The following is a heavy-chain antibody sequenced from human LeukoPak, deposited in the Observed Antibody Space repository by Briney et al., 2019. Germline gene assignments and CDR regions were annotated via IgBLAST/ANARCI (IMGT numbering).Heavy chain of an antibody. J-gene: IGHJ4*02. CDR1: GGSISSYY. D-gene: IGHD3-10*01. CDR3: ARVGTWFGELLGLFDY. Sequence: PSETLSLTCTVSGGSISSYYWSWIRQPPGKGLEWVGYIYYSGSTNYNPSLKSRVTISVDTSKNQFSLKLSSVTAADTAVYYCARVGTWFGELLGLFDYWGQGTLVTVSS. CDR2: IYYSGST. V-gene: IGHV4-59*08.